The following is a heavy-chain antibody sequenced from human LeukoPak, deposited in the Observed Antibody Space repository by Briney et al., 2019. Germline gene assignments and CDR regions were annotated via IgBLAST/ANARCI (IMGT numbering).Heavy chain of an antibody. V-gene: IGHV3-30*18. J-gene: IGHJ4*02. CDR1: GFTFSSYA. Sequence: GGSLRLSCAASGFTFSSYAMNWVRQAPGKGLEWVAVISYDGRNKHYPDSVKGRFTISRDISTDTLWLQMDSLRTEDTAVYYCAKGPLRGTAAAIDYWGQGTLVTVSS. D-gene: IGHD2-2*01. CDR2: ISYDGRNK. CDR3: AKGPLRGTAAAIDY.